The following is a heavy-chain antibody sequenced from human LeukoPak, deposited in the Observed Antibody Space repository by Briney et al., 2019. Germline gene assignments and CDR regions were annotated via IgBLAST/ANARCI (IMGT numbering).Heavy chain of an antibody. J-gene: IGHJ4*02. Sequence: ASVKVSCKASGYTSTSYDINWVRQATGQGLEWMGWMNPNSGNTDYAQKFQGRVTMTRNTSISTAYMELSGLRSEDTAVYYCARGRPVSYGSGSYYKFFDYWGQGTLVTVSS. D-gene: IGHD3-10*01. V-gene: IGHV1-8*01. CDR2: MNPNSGNT. CDR3: ARGRPVSYGSGSYYKFFDY. CDR1: GYTSTSYD.